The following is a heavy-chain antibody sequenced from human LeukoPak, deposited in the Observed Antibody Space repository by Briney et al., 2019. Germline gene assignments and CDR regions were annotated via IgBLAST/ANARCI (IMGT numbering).Heavy chain of an antibody. CDR3: ARDSGPLWFGDAFDY. CDR1: GFTFSSHW. D-gene: IGHD3-10*01. V-gene: IGHV3-7*01. J-gene: IGHJ4*02. Sequence: GGSLRLSCAASGFTFSSHWMTWVRQAPGKGLEWMANIKQDGSEKYYVDSVKGRFTISRDNAKNSLYLQMNSLRAEDTAVYYCARDSGPLWFGDAFDYWGQGTLVTVSS. CDR2: IKQDGSEK.